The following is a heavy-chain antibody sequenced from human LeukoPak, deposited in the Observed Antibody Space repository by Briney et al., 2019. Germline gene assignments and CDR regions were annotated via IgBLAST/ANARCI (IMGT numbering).Heavy chain of an antibody. CDR2: IYTSGST. Sequence: SETLSLTCTVSGGSISSYYWSWIRQPAGKGLEWIGRIYTSGSTNYNPSLKSRVTMSVDTSKNQFSLKLSSVTAADTAVYYCARDRIAAAGNDPYYYYYYGMDVWGQGTTVTVSS. CDR3: ARDRIAAAGNDPYYYYYYGMDV. V-gene: IGHV4-4*07. D-gene: IGHD6-13*01. J-gene: IGHJ6*02. CDR1: GGSISSYY.